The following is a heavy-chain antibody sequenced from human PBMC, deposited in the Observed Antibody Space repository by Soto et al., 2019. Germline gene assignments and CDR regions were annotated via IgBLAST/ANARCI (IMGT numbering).Heavy chain of an antibody. V-gene: IGHV1-3*01. J-gene: IGHJ4*02. CDR2: INAGNGNT. Sequence: ASVKVSCKASGYTFTSYAMHWVRQAPGQRLEWIGWINAGNGNTKYSQKFQGRVTITRDTSASTAYMELSSLRSEDTAVYYCGIGYSSGWYYFDYCGQGTMVAVYS. CDR3: GIGYSSGWYYFDY. CDR1: GYTFTSYA. D-gene: IGHD6-19*01.